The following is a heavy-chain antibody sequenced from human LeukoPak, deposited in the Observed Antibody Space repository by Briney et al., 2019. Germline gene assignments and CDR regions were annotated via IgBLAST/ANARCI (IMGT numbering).Heavy chain of an antibody. Sequence: PGGSLRLSCAAPGFTFSTYGMSWVRQAPGKGLEWLSYISYSDTAKYYADSVKGRFTISRDNAENSLHLQMNSLRDEDTAVYYCARYFDRSGFYRDAFDAWGQGTMVTVSS. D-gene: IGHD3-22*01. CDR3: ARYFDRSGFYRDAFDA. CDR1: GFTFSTYG. V-gene: IGHV3-48*02. J-gene: IGHJ3*01. CDR2: ISYSDTAK.